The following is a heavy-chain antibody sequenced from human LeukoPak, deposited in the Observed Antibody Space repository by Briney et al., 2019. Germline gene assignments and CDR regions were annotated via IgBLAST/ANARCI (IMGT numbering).Heavy chain of an antibody. CDR3: ARAGDYYYGMDV. Sequence: MGWMNPNSGNTGYAQKFQGRVTMTRNTSISTAYMELSSLRSEDTAVYYCARAGDYYYGMDVWGQGTTVTVSS. D-gene: IGHD1-1*01. CDR2: MNPNSGNT. J-gene: IGHJ6*02. V-gene: IGHV1-8*01.